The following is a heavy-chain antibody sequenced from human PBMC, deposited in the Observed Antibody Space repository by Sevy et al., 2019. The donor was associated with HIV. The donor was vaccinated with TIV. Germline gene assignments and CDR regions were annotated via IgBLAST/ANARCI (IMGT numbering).Heavy chain of an antibody. CDR2: IGGSGGST. V-gene: IGHV3-23*01. J-gene: IGHJ1*01. CDR3: ANQPYSSSWYVWYFQH. D-gene: IGHD6-13*01. CDR1: GFTFSSYA. Sequence: GGSLRLSCAASGFTFSSYAMSWVRQAPGKGLEWVSAIGGSGGSTYYADSVKGRFTISRDNSKNTLYLQMNSLRAEDTALYYCANQPYSSSWYVWYFQHWGQGTLVTVSS.